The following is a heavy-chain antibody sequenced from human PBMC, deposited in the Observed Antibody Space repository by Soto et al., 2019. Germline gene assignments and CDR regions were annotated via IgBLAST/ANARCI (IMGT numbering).Heavy chain of an antibody. Sequence: GGSLRLSCAASGFTFSSYAMSWVRQAPGKGLEWVSAISGSGGSTYYADSVKGRFTISRDNSKNTLYLQMNSLRAEDTAVYYCAKDNTKSPKAPEFDYWGQGTLVTVSS. CDR3: AKDNTKSPKAPEFDY. J-gene: IGHJ4*02. V-gene: IGHV3-23*01. CDR2: ISGSGGST. D-gene: IGHD1-1*01. CDR1: GFTFSSYA.